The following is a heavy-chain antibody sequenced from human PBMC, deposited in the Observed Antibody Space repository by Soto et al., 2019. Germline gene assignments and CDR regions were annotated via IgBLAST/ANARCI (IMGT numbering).Heavy chain of an antibody. D-gene: IGHD2-2*02. CDR1: GFTFSSYS. J-gene: IGHJ6*02. V-gene: IGHV3-48*02. CDR3: ARGPDCSSTSCYTYYYYGMDV. Sequence: GGSLRLSCAASGFTFSSYSMNWVRQAPGKGLEWVSYISSSSSTIYYADSVKGRFTISRDNAKNSLYLQMNSLRDEDTAVYYCARGPDCSSTSCYTYYYYGMDVWGQGTTVTVSS. CDR2: ISSSSSTI.